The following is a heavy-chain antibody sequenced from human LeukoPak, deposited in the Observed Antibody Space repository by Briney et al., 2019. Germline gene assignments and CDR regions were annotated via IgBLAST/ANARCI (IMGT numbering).Heavy chain of an antibody. J-gene: IGHJ4*02. V-gene: IGHV1-69-2*01. CDR3: ASTVGRWLQLGDY. D-gene: IGHD5-24*01. CDR1: GYTFTDYY. CDR2: VDPEDGET. Sequence: ASVKISCKVSGYTFTDYYMHWVQQAPGKGLEWMGLVDPEDGETIYAEKFQGRVTITADTSTDTAYMELSSLRSEDTAVYYCASTVGRWLQLGDYWGQGTLVTVSS.